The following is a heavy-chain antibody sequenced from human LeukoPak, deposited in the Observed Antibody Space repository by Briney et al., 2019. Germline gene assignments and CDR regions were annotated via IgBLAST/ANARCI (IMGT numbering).Heavy chain of an antibody. CDR1: GGTLSSNS. Sequence: SVKVSCKASGGTLSSNSISWVRQAPGQGLEWMGGIIPIFDTANYAQKIQGRVTMTTDTSTSTAYMELRSLRSDDTAVYYCARVHDSSGYSSDYWGQGTLVTVSS. J-gene: IGHJ4*02. D-gene: IGHD3-22*01. CDR2: IIPIFDTA. V-gene: IGHV1-69*05. CDR3: ARVHDSSGYSSDY.